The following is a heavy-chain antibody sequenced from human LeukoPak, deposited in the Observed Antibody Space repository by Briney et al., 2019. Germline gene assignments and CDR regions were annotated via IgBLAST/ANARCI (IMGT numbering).Heavy chain of an antibody. CDR2: VSYDAHTE. V-gene: IGHV3-30*18. CDR3: VKGKWEETQYYHGLEV. D-gene: IGHD1-26*01. CDR1: GFAFNKFG. J-gene: IGHJ6*02. Sequence: GGSLRLACSASGFAFNKFGMHWVRQAPGKGLEWVAVVSYDAHTEDYVESVRGRFTISRDNPKSTLYLQLRSMRPADTAVYHCVKGKWEETQYYHGLEVWGQGTTFIVSS.